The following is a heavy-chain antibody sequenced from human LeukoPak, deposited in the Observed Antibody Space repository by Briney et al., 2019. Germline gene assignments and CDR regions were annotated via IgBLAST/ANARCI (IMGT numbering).Heavy chain of an antibody. CDR3: ARAPGEVTGYDY. D-gene: IGHD4-17*01. CDR1: GFTFSSYS. CDR2: ISSSSSYI. Sequence: PGGSLRLSCAASGFTFSSYSMNWVRQAPGKGLEWVSSISSSSSYIYYADSVKGRFTISRDNAKNSLYLQMNSLRAEDTAVYYCARAPGEVTGYDYWGQGTLVTVSS. J-gene: IGHJ4*02. V-gene: IGHV3-21*01.